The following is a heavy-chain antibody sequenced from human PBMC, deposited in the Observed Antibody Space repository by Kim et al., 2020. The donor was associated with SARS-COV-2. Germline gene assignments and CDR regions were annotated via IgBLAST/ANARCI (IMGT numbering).Heavy chain of an antibody. J-gene: IGHJ3*01. D-gene: IGHD3-10*01. CDR1: GFTFSSFW. CDR3: AREDRRITMVRGAKAAF. CDR2: IKQDGSEK. Sequence: GGSLRLSCVASGFTFSSFWMSWVRQAPGKGLEWVANIKQDGSEKYYVDSVKGRFTISRDNAKNSLYLQMNSLRAEDTAVYYCAREDRRITMVRGAKAAF. V-gene: IGHV3-7*03.